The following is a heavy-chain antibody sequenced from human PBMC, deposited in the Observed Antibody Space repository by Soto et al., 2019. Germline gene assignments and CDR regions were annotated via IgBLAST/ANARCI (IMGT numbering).Heavy chain of an antibody. D-gene: IGHD3-9*01. CDR1: GYTFTALY. CDR2: VNPNTGLT. V-gene: IGHV1-2*02. J-gene: IGHJ5*02. CDR3: TTLRLDP. Sequence: ASVKVSCKASGYTFTALYMNWVRQAPGQGLEWMGWVNPNTGLTKYAQKFQGRVIITRDTSINTAYMELSGLTSDDTAVYYCTTLRLDPWGQGTLVTVS.